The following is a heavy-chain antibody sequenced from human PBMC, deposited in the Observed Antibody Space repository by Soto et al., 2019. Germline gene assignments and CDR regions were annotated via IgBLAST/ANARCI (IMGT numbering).Heavy chain of an antibody. Sequence: PSETLSLTCTVSGGSISSGGYYWGWIRKTPGKGLEWIGSIYYDGSTYFNSPLKSRVTISVDTSKNQFSLKLSSVTAADTAVYYCASSYYYDSSGSFHFDYWGQGTLVTVSS. V-gene: IGHV4-39*07. D-gene: IGHD3-22*01. CDR1: GGSISSGGYY. CDR3: ASSYYYDSSGSFHFDY. CDR2: IYYDGST. J-gene: IGHJ4*02.